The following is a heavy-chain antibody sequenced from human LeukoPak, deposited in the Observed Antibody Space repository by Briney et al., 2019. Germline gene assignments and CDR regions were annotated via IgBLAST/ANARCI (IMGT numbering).Heavy chain of an antibody. Sequence: SETLSLTCTVSGGSISSYYWSWIRQPAGKGLEWIGRIYTSGSTNYNPSLKSRVTMSVDTSKNQFSLKLSSVTAADTAVYYCARDVDYYGSGSYYGWFDPWGQGTLVTVSS. CDR3: ARDVDYYGSGSYYGWFDP. J-gene: IGHJ5*02. D-gene: IGHD3-10*01. V-gene: IGHV4-4*07. CDR2: IYTSGST. CDR1: GGSISSYY.